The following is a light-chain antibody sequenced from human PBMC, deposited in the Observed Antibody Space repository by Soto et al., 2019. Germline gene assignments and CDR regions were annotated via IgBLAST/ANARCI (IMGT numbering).Light chain of an antibody. CDR3: GTWDSSLSAVV. CDR2: DNN. V-gene: IGLV1-51*01. J-gene: IGLJ2*01. Sequence: QSVLTQPPSVSAAPGQKVTISCSGSSSSIGSNDVSWYQQVPGTAPKVLIYDNNKRTSGIPDRLSGSKSGTSATLGITGLQTGDEADYYCGTWDSSLSAVVFGGGTKVTVL. CDR1: SSSIGSND.